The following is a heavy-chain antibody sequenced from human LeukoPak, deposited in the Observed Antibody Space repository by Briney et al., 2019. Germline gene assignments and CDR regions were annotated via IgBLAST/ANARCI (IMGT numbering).Heavy chain of an antibody. D-gene: IGHD6-13*01. J-gene: IGHJ4*02. CDR1: GYTFTGYY. V-gene: IGHV1-2*02. CDR3: ARDASSSWYPPSAPSDY. CDR2: INPNSGGT. Sequence: ASVKVSCKASGYTFTGYYMHWVRQAPGQGLEWMGWINPNSGGTNYAQKFQGRVTMTRGTSISTAYMELSRLRSDDTAVYYCARDASSSWYPPSAPSDYWGQGTLVTVSS.